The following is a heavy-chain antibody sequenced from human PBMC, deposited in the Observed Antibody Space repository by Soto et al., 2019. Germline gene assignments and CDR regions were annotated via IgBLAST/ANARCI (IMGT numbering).Heavy chain of an antibody. D-gene: IGHD3-10*01. Sequence: QVQLQQWGAGLLKPSETLSLTCAVYGGSFRGYYWSWIRQPPGKGLGWIGEINHRGSTNYNPSLKSLVTISVDTSKNQFALKLSSVTAADTAVYYCARVTWVRRSFDLWGQVTMVTVSS. V-gene: IGHV4-34*01. J-gene: IGHJ3*01. CDR3: ARVTWVRRSFDL. CDR2: INHRGST. CDR1: GGSFRGYY.